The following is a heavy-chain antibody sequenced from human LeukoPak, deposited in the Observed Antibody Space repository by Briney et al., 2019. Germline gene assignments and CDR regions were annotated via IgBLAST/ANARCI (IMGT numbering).Heavy chain of an antibody. J-gene: IGHJ4*02. V-gene: IGHV3-23*01. CDR1: GFTFSSYA. CDR3: AKDRDYGDYVDYFDY. Sequence: GGSLRLSCAASGFTFSSYAMSWVRQAPGKGLEWVSAISGSGGSTYYADSVKGRFTISRDNSKNMLYLQMNSLRAEDTAVYYCAKDRDYGDYVDYFDYWGQGTLVTVSS. CDR2: ISGSGGST. D-gene: IGHD4-17*01.